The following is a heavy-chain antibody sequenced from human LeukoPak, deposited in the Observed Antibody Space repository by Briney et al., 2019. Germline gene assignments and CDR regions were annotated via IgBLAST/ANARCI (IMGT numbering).Heavy chain of an antibody. V-gene: IGHV4-34*01. CDR2: INHSGST. CDR1: GGSFSGYY. Sequence: KPSETLSLTCAVYGGSFSGYYWSWIRQPRGKGLECIGEINHSGSTNYNPSLKSRITISVDTSKNQFSLKLSSVTAAATAVYYCARGPRGIGGDLIYGMDVWGKATTVTVSS. J-gene: IGHJ6*04. CDR3: ARGPRGIGGDLIYGMDV. D-gene: IGHD2-21*02.